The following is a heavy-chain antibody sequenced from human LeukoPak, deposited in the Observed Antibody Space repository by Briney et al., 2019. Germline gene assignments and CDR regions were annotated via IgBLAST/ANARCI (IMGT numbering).Heavy chain of an antibody. J-gene: IGHJ4*02. CDR2: ISRGGIS. Sequence: PGGSLRLSCAASGFTFSVYDMYWIRQSPGKGLECVSVISRGGISYYADSVKGRFTISRDNSKNTLYLQMNSLRPEDTAVYYCARGGVASGDTVNWGQGTLVTVSS. V-gene: IGHV3-66*02. CDR1: GFTFSVYD. CDR3: ARGGVASGDTVN. D-gene: IGHD6-13*01.